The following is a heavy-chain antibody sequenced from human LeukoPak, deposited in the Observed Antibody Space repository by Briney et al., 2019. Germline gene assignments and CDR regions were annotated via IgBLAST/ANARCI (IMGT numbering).Heavy chain of an antibody. Sequence: PGGSLRLSCAASGFTFSSYAMSWVRQAPGKGLEWVSAISVSGGSTYYADSVKGRFTISRDDSKNTLYLQMNSLRAEDTAVYYCAKDVLPLGYCSGGSCYQLDYWGQGTLVTVSS. CDR1: GFTFSSYA. D-gene: IGHD2-15*01. CDR3: AKDVLPLGYCSGGSCYQLDY. CDR2: ISVSGGST. V-gene: IGHV3-23*01. J-gene: IGHJ4*02.